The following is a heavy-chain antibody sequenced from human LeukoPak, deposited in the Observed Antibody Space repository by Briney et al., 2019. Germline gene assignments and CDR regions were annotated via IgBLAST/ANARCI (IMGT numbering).Heavy chain of an antibody. CDR2: ISSSSSYI. V-gene: IGHV3-21*01. CDR3: ARESLLIAAPFDY. CDR1: GFTFSSYG. D-gene: IGHD6-6*01. Sequence: GGSLRLSCAASGFTFSSYGMNWVRQAPGKGLEWVSSISSSSSYIYYADSVKGRFTISRDNAKNSLYLQMNSLRAEDTAVYHCARESLLIAAPFDYWGQGTLVTVSS. J-gene: IGHJ4*02.